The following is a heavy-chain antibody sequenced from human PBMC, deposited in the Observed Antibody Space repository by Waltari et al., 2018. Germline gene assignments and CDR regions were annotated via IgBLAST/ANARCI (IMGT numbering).Heavy chain of an antibody. J-gene: IGHJ6*02. V-gene: IGHV3-74*01. CDR1: GFTSSNHR. Sequence: EEQLMESGGGLVQPGDSMGLSCEASGFTSSNHRMHWVRQAPVKGLVWVSRINGDGSTSNYADAVKGRFTISRDNTKKTLYLQMKRLRVEDTAVYYCARLAPKTYRSPVPGRDYYYGLDVWGQGTTVTVSS. CDR2: INGDGSTS. D-gene: IGHD6-13*01. CDR3: ARLAPKTYRSPVPGRDYYYGLDV.